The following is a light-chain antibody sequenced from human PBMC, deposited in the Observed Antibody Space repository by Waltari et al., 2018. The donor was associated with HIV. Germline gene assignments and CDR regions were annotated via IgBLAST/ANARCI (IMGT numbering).Light chain of an antibody. V-gene: IGLV3-1*01. J-gene: IGLJ3*02. CDR2: EDN. CDR1: DLWDKD. Sequence: SYDLTQSPSVSVSPGQTASLTCSGDDLWDKDVCWYHQKSGQSPVLVMYEDNKRPSGIPERFSGSKSGDTATLTISGTQAMDEADYYCQAWDRNTVVFGGGTKLTVL. CDR3: QAWDRNTVV.